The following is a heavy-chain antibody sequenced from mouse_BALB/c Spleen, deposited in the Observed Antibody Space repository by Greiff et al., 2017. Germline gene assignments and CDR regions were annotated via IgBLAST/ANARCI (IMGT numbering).Heavy chain of an antibody. CDR1: GDSITSGY. J-gene: IGHJ1*01. D-gene: IGHD1-1*01. CDR3: ARYRDYGSPRYWYFDV. V-gene: IGHV3-8*02. CDR2: ISYSGST. Sequence: EVNLVESGPSLVKPSQTLSLTCSVTGDSITSGYWNWIRKFPGNKLEYMGYISYSGSTYYNPSLKSRISITRDTSKNQYYLQLNSVTTEDTATYYCARYRDYGSPRYWYFDVWGAGTTVTVSS.